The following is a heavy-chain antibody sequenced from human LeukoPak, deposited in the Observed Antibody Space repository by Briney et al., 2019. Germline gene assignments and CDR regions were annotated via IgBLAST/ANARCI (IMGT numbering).Heavy chain of an antibody. D-gene: IGHD1-1*01. V-gene: IGHV3-53*01. CDR2: ITASGDDT. Sequence: GGSLRLSCAASGFTVSSNYMSWVRQAPGKGLEWVSVITASGDDTNSADSVKGRFTISRDNSKNTLYLQMNSLRAEDTAVYYCAKTRGYFDYWGQGTLVTVSS. CDR1: GFTVSSNY. J-gene: IGHJ4*02. CDR3: AKTRGYFDY.